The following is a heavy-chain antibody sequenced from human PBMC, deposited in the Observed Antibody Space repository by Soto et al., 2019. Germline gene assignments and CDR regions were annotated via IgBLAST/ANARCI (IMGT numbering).Heavy chain of an antibody. V-gene: IGHV3-23*01. CDR3: AKGGVGATVFAY. CDR1: GCTFSSNT. J-gene: IGHJ4*02. D-gene: IGHD1-26*01. CDR2: ISGSGGST. Sequence: GSLRLSCAASGCTFSSNTMSWVRQAPGKGLEWVSAISGSGGSTYYADSVKGRFTISRDNSKNTLYLQMNSLRAEDTAVYYCAKGGVGATVFAYWGQGTLVTVSS.